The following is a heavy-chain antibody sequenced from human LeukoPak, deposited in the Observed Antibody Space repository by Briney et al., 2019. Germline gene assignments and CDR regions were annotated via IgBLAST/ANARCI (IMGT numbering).Heavy chain of an antibody. CDR3: ARDFYGSGSYYNPEEDDAFDI. J-gene: IGHJ3*02. CDR1: GFTFSSYW. CDR2: IKPDGSEE. Sequence: GGSLRLSCAASGFTFSSYWMTWVRQAPGNGLEWVANIKPDGSEENYVDYVKGRFTISRDNAKNSLYLQMNSLRAEDTAVYYCARDFYGSGSYYNPEEDDAFDIWGQGTMVTVSS. V-gene: IGHV3-7*01. D-gene: IGHD3-10*01.